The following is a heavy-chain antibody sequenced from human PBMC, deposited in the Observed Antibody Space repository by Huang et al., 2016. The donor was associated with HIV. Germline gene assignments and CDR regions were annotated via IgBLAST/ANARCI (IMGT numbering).Heavy chain of an antibody. CDR1: GFTFYTYS. J-gene: IGHJ4*02. CDR2: IRSSDSTI. Sequence: EVQLVESGGGVVQPGGSLRLSCVASGFTFYTYSMNWGRQAPGKWMAWLSYIRSSDSTIYYADSVKGRFTSSRDNAKNSLYLQMNSLRAEDTAVYYCARDLPGGITGVTVGLDYWGQGTLVSVSS. D-gene: IGHD1-20*01. V-gene: IGHV3-48*01. CDR3: ARDLPGGITGVTVGLDY.